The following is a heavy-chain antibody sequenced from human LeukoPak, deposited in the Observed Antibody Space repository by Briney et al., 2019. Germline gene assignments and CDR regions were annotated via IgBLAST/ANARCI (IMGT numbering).Heavy chain of an antibody. CDR1: GFTFSSYW. D-gene: IGHD6-19*01. V-gene: IGHV3-74*01. Sequence: GGSLRLSCAVSGFTFSSYWMHWVRQAPGKGLVWVSRINNDGSTTAYADSVKGRFTISRDNTKNTLYLQMNSLIAEDTAVYYCARTYSSFDYWGQGTLVTVSS. J-gene: IGHJ4*02. CDR3: ARTYSSFDY. CDR2: INNDGSTT.